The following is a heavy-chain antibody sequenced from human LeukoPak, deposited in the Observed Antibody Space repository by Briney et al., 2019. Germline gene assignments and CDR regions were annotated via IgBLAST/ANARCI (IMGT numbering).Heavy chain of an antibody. D-gene: IGHD1-26*01. CDR2: IKQDGSEK. V-gene: IGHV3-7*01. Sequence: GGSLRLSCAASGFTFSSYWMSWVRQAPGKGLEWVANIKQDGSEKYYVDSVKGRFTISRDNAKNSLYLQMSSLRAEDTAVYYCARDRWELLRGDFDNWGQGTLVTVSS. J-gene: IGHJ4*02. CDR3: ARDRWELLRGDFDN. CDR1: GFTFSSYW.